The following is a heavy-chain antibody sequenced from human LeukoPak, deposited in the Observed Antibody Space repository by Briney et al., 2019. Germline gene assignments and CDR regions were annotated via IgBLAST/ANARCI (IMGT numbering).Heavy chain of an antibody. CDR3: AATNWGSFVY. V-gene: IGHV4-59*01. D-gene: IGHD7-27*01. Sequence: PSETLSLTCTVSGGSISSYYWSWIRQPPGKGLEWIGDIYHSGGTNYNPSLKSRVTISADTPKNQFSLKLSSVTAADTAVYYCAATNWGSFVYWGQGTLVTVSS. CDR2: IYHSGGT. J-gene: IGHJ4*02. CDR1: GGSISSYY.